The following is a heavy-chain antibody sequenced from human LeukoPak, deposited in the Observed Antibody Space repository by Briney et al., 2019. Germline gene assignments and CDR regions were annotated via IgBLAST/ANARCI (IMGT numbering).Heavy chain of an antibody. V-gene: IGHV4-31*03. J-gene: IGHJ5*02. CDR3: ARDTVDQNWFDP. CDR1: GGSISSGGYY. CDR2: IYYSGST. Sequence: SETLSLTCTVSGGSISSGGYYWSWIRQHPGKGLEWIGYIYYSGSTHYNPSLKSRVTISVDTSKNQFSLKLSSVTAADTAVYYCARDTVDQNWFDPWGQGTLVTVSS. D-gene: IGHD4-23*01.